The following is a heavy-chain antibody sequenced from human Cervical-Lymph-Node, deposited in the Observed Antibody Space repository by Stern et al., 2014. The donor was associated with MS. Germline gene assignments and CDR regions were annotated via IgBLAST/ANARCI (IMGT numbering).Heavy chain of an antibody. CDR3: ARGLFGGESADRDAV. J-gene: IGHJ1*01. V-gene: IGHV3-72*01. CDR1: GFTLSDHY. D-gene: IGHD3-10*01. CDR2: SRNKDNSYST. Sequence: EVQLVESGGGLVQPGGSLRLSCAASGFTLSDHYIDWVRQAPGKGLEWVGRSRNKDNSYSTEYAASVKGRFTLSRDDSKNSMFLQMDSLKTEDTAVYYCARGLFGGESADRDAVWGQGTLVTVSS.